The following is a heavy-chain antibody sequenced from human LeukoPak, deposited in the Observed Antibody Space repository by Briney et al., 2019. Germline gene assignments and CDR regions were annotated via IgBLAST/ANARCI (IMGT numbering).Heavy chain of an antibody. CDR2: ISSSSSYI. V-gene: IGHV3-21*01. CDR1: GFSFSHAW. Sequence: GGSLRLSCAASGFSFSHAWMSWVRQAPGKGLEWVSSISSSSSYIYYADSVKGRFTISRDNAKNSLYLQMNSLRAEDTAVYYCARAPAGHWNDGYMDVWGKGTTVTVSS. J-gene: IGHJ6*03. D-gene: IGHD1-1*01. CDR3: ARAPAGHWNDGYMDV.